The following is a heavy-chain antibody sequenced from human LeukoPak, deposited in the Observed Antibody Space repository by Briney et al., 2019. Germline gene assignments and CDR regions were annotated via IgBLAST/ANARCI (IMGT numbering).Heavy chain of an antibody. D-gene: IGHD2-2*01. V-gene: IGHV1-46*03. CDR1: GYTSTSYY. J-gene: IGHJ4*02. CDR2: INPSGGST. CDR3: GRETPDIVVVPDARLDY. Sequence: ASVKVSCKASGYTSTSYYMHWVRQAPGQALEWMGIINPSGGSTSYAQKFQGRVTMTRDTSTSTVYMELSSLRSEDTAVYYCGRETPDIVVVPDARLDYWGQGTLVTVSS.